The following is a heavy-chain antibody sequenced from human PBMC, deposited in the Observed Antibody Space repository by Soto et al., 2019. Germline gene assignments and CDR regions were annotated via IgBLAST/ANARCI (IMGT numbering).Heavy chain of an antibody. CDR3: AIPSPYCSGGSCSGYYFDY. CDR2: IYPGDSDT. D-gene: IGHD2-15*01. J-gene: IGHJ4*02. V-gene: IGHV5-51*01. CDR1: GYSFTSYW. Sequence: PGESLKISCKGSGYSFTSYWIGWVRQMPGKGPEWMGIIYPGDSDTRYSPSFQGQVTISADKSISTAYLQWSSLKASDTAMYYCAIPSPYCSGGSCSGYYFDYWGQGTLVTVS.